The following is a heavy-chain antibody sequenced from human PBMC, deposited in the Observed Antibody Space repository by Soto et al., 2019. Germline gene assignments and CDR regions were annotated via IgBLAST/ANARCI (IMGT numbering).Heavy chain of an antibody. Sequence: QEQLVESGGGVVQPGRSLRLSCAASGFTFSNYGMHGVRQAPGKGLEWVAVISSDGSNKYYADSVKGRFTISRDNSKNTLYLQMNSLRAEDTAVYYCAKDLGSGSYLFDAFDIWGQGTMVTVSS. V-gene: IGHV3-30*18. CDR2: ISSDGSNK. CDR1: GFTFSNYG. CDR3: AKDLGSGSYLFDAFDI. J-gene: IGHJ3*02. D-gene: IGHD1-26*01.